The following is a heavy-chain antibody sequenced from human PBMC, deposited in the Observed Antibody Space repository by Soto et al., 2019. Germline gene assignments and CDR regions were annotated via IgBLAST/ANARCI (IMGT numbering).Heavy chain of an antibody. CDR2: IYPGDSDT. D-gene: IGHD2-15*01. CDR1: GYSFTRYW. V-gene: IGHV5-51*01. J-gene: IGHJ6*02. CDR3: ARVQYCSGGSCYSDYYYGMDV. Sequence: GESLKISCKGSGYSFTRYWIGWVRQMPGKGLEWMGIIYPGDSDTRYSPSFQGQVTISADKSISTAYPQWSSLKASDTAMYYCARVQYCSGGSCYSDYYYGMDVWGQGTTVTVSS.